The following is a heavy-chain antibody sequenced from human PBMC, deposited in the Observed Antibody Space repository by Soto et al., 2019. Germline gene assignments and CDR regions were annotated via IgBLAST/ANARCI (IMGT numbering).Heavy chain of an antibody. CDR1: GFTFSSYA. D-gene: IGHD3-3*01. Sequence: GGSLRLSCAASGFTFSSYAMSWVRQAPGKGLEWVSAISGSGGSTYYADSVKGRFTISRDNSKNTLYLQMNSLRAEDTAVYYCAKDKATYYDFWSGYYGFFDYWGQGTLVTVS. J-gene: IGHJ4*02. CDR2: ISGSGGST. V-gene: IGHV3-23*01. CDR3: AKDKATYYDFWSGYYGFFDY.